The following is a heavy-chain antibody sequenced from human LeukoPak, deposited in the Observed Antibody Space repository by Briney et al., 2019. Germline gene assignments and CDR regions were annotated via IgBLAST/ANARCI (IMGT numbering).Heavy chain of an antibody. CDR1: GFSLSISGVG. D-gene: IGHD6-19*01. J-gene: IGHJ4*02. CDR3: AHVPDGYSSGWYVRY. Sequence: SGPTLVNPTQTLTLTCTFSGFSLSISGVGVGWIRQPPGKALEWLALIYWDDDKRYSPSLKSRLAITKDTSKNQVVLTMTNMDPVDTATYYCAHVPDGYSSGWYVRYWGQGTLVTVSS. V-gene: IGHV2-5*02. CDR2: IYWDDDK.